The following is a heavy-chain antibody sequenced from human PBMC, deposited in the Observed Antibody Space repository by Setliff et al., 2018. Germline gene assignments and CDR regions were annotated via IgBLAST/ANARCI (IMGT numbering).Heavy chain of an antibody. J-gene: IGHJ4*02. CDR3: ARDQDGRGPAADY. CDR1: GYSFAKYA. CDR2: INAGNGNT. Sequence: ASVKVSCKASGYSFAKYALHWVRQAPGQRLEWMGWINAGNGNTKCSQNFQGRVTITRDTSASTAYVELSSLRVEDTAVYYCARDQDGRGPAADYWGQGTLVTVSS. D-gene: IGHD2-2*01. V-gene: IGHV1-3*01.